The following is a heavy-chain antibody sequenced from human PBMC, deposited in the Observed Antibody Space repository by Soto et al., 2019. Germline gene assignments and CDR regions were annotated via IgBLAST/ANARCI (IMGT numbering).Heavy chain of an antibody. J-gene: IGHJ4*02. V-gene: IGHV4-59*12. D-gene: IGHD6-13*01. CDR1: GGSISSYY. CDR2: IYYSGST. Sequence: SETLSLTCTVSGGSISSYYWSWIRQPPGKGLEWIGYIYYSGSTNYNPSLKSRVTISVDMSKNQFSLKLSSVTAADTAVYYCARATMGGSSWPFDYWGQGTLVTVSS. CDR3: ARATMGGSSWPFDY.